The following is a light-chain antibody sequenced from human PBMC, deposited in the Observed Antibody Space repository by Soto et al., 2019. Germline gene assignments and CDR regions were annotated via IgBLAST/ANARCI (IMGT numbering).Light chain of an antibody. CDR2: DAV. CDR1: QSVGGD. V-gene: IGKV3-15*01. J-gene: IGKJ2*01. Sequence: EIVMTQSPVTLSVSPGQRATLSCRASQSVGGDLAWYQQIPGQAPRLLIYDAVTRATGAADRFSGGGSGTEFTLTVDGLQSEDLAIYYCQQYKAWPRTFGQGTKLEI. CDR3: QQYKAWPRT.